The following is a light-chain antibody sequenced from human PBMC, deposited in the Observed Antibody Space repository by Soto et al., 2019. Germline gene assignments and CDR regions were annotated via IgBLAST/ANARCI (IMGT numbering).Light chain of an antibody. J-gene: IGLJ3*02. CDR1: SSDVGGYNH. CDR3: CSYAGSYTWV. CDR2: DVS. Sequence: QSALTQPRSVSGSPGQSITISCTGTSSDVGGYNHVSWYQQHPGKAPKFILYDVSERPSGVPDRFSGSKSGNTGSLTISGLQAEDEADYYCCSYAGSYTWVFGGGTKLTVL. V-gene: IGLV2-11*01.